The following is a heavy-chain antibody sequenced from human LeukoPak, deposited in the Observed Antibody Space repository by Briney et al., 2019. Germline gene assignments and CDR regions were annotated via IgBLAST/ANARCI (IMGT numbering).Heavy chain of an antibody. J-gene: IGHJ3*02. Sequence: SETLSLTCTVSGGSISSYYWSRIRQPAGKGLEWIGRIYTSGSTNYNPSLKSRVTISVDTSKNQFSLKLSSVTAADTAVYYCARRGGTKLYAFDIWGQGTMVTVSS. V-gene: IGHV4-4*07. CDR3: ARRGGTKLYAFDI. CDR2: IYTSGST. D-gene: IGHD2-15*01. CDR1: GGSISSYY.